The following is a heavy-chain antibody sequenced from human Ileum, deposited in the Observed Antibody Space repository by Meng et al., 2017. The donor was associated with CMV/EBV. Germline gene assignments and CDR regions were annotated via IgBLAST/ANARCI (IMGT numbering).Heavy chain of an antibody. Sequence: GESLKISCAASGFTFSNYAMHWVRQAPGKGLEWVAVISEDGSRTYSTDSLKGRFTISRDNSKNTLDLQMVSLRAEDTALYYCVRSVAAAGWGYFDDWGLGTLVTVSS. V-gene: IGHV3-30*04. CDR3: VRSVAAAGWGYFDD. CDR2: ISEDGSRT. D-gene: IGHD6-13*01. CDR1: GFTFSNYA. J-gene: IGHJ4*02.